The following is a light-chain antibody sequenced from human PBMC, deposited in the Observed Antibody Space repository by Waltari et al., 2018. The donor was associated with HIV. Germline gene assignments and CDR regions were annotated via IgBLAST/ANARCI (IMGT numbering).Light chain of an antibody. CDR1: SSNVGSDDL. V-gene: IGLV2-23*02. Sequence: QAALTQPASVSGSPGQSITISCTGTSSNVGSDDLVPWYQHNPGEAPKLIIYEVTKRPSGVSNRFSGSKSGNTASLTISGLQAEDEADYYCCSCPRSGIRYVFGTGTKVTVL. CDR3: CSCPRSGIRYV. CDR2: EVT. J-gene: IGLJ1*01.